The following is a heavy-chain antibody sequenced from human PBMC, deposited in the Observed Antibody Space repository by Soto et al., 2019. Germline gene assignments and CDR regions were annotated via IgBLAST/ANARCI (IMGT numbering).Heavy chain of an antibody. D-gene: IGHD3-3*01. CDR2: IYYSGST. J-gene: IGHJ4*02. CDR3: ARLKVRFLEWFPIDFDY. Sequence: SDTQSLTGTVPLYSIPSRIYYWGWVRYPPGNGLWWSGSIYYSGSTYYNPSLKSRVTISVDTSKNQFSLKLSSVTAADTAVYYCARLKVRFLEWFPIDFDYWGQGTLVTVSS. V-gene: IGHV4-39*01. CDR1: LYSIPSRIYY.